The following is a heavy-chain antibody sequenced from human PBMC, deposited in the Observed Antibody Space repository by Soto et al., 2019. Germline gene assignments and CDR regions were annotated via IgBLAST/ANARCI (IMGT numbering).Heavy chain of an antibody. CDR3: ARVRVPLPAADYYHCYGMVV. D-gene: IGHD6-13*01. Sequence: ASVKVSCKDSGYTFTSYAMHWVRQAPGQRLEWMGWINAGNGNTKYSQKFQGRVTITRDTSASTAYMELSSLRSEDTAVYYCARVRVPLPAADYYHCYGMVVWGQGTT. CDR2: INAGNGNT. V-gene: IGHV1-3*01. CDR1: GYTFTSYA. J-gene: IGHJ6*02.